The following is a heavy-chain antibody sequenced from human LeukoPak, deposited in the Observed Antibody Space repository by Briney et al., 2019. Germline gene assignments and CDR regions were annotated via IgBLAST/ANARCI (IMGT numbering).Heavy chain of an antibody. D-gene: IGHD2-15*01. CDR2: INHSGST. V-gene: IGHV4-34*01. J-gene: IGHJ5*02. CDR3: ARLLVVVVAATGFDP. Sequence: PSETLSLTCAVYGGSFSGYYWSWIRQPPGKGLEWIGEINHSGSTNYNPSLKSRVTISVDTSKNQFSLKLSSVTAADTAVYYCARLLVVVVAATGFDPWGQGTLVTVSS. CDR1: GGSFSGYY.